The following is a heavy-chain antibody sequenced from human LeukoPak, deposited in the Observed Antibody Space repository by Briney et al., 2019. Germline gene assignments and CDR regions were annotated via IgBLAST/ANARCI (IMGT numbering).Heavy chain of an antibody. J-gene: IGHJ4*02. CDR3: AKDHPEWELLLDY. V-gene: IGHV3-23*01. CDR1: GFAFGSEA. D-gene: IGHD1-26*01. CDR2: ISPGGGTT. Sequence: GGSLRLSCAVSGFAFGSEAMSWVRQSPARGLEWVASISPGGGTTYYADYVKGRFIISRDNSNNTLFVQMNSLRAEDTAVYYCAKDHPEWELLLDYWGQGTLVTVSS.